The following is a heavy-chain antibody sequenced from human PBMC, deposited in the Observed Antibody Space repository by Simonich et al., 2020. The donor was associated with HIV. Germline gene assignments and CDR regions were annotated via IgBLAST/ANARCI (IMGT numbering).Heavy chain of an antibody. CDR1: GGSISSYY. V-gene: IGHV4-59*01. Sequence: QVQLQESGPGLVKPSETLSLTCTVSGGSISSYYWSWIRQPPGKGLEWIGYIYYSGSTNYNPSLKSRVTISVDTSKNQFSLKLSSVTAADTAVYYCARGYSSYSFNYWGQGTLVTVSS. CDR3: ARGYSSYSFNY. D-gene: IGHD6-13*01. CDR2: IYYSGST. J-gene: IGHJ4*02.